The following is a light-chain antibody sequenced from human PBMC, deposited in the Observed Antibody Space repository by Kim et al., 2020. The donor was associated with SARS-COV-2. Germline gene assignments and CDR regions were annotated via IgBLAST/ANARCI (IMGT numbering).Light chain of an antibody. CDR3: QAWDSSTWV. CDR1: KLGDKY. V-gene: IGLV3-1*01. Sequence: VSTGKTASITCSGDKLGDKYAGWYQQKPGQSPGLVIYQDSKRPSGIPERFSGSNSGNTATLTISGTQAMDEADYSCQAWDSSTWVFGGGPQLTVL. CDR2: QDS. J-gene: IGLJ3*02.